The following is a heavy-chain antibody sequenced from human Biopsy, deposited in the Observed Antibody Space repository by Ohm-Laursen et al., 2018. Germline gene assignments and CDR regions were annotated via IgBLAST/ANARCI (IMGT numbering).Heavy chain of an antibody. Sequence: SSVKVSCKASGYTFNAYYIHWMRQAPGQGLEWMGWINPATGETRYAQRFQGRVTMTRDTSVTTAYMQLSSLTSDDTALYYCAKPSGGVSTIGFDPWGQGTQVIVSS. V-gene: IGHV1-2*02. CDR3: AKPSGGVSTIGFDP. CDR2: INPATGET. D-gene: IGHD3-16*01. CDR1: GYTFNAYY. J-gene: IGHJ5*02.